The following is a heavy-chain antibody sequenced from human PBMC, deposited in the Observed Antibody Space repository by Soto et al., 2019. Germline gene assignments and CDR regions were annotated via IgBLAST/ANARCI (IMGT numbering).Heavy chain of an antibody. V-gene: IGHV4-34*01. CDR2: INHSGST. J-gene: IGHJ6*04. CDR1: GGSFSGYY. Sequence: SETLSLTCAVYGGSFSGYYWSWIRQPPGKGLEWIGEINHSGSTNYNPSLKSRVTISVDTSKNQFSLKLSSVTAADTAVYYCARYRGRPKTYYYYYGMDVWGKGTTVTVSS. CDR3: ARYRGRPKTYYYYYGMDV.